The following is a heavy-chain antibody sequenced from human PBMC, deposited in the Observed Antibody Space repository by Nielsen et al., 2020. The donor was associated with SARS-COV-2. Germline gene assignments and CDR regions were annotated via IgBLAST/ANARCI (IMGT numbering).Heavy chain of an antibody. CDR3: ARGGHDFWSGYSYYFDY. V-gene: IGHV3-13*01. CDR1: GFTFSSYD. D-gene: IGHD3-3*01. Sequence: GESLKISCAASGFTFSSYDMHWVRQATGKGLEWVSAIGTAGDTYYPGSVKGRFTISRENAKNSLYLQMNSLRAGDTAVYYCARGGHDFWSGYSYYFDYWGQGTLVTVSS. J-gene: IGHJ4*02. CDR2: IGTAGDT.